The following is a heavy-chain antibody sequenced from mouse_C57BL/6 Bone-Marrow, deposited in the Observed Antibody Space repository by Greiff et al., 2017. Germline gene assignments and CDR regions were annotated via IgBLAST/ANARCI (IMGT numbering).Heavy chain of an antibody. CDR3: ARPIYYGNYGFAY. CDR1: GYSITSGYY. Sequence: EVKLVESGPGLVKPSQSLSLTCSVTGYSITSGYYWNWIRQFPGNKLEWMGYISYDGSNNYNPSLKNRISITRDTSKNQFFLKLNSVTTEDTATYDCARPIYYGNYGFAYWGQGTLVTVSA. V-gene: IGHV3-6*01. CDR2: ISYDGSN. D-gene: IGHD2-1*01. J-gene: IGHJ3*01.